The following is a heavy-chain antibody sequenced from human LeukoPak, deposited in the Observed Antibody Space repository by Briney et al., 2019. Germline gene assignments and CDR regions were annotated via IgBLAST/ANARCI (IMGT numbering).Heavy chain of an antibody. CDR2: INHSGST. Sequence: PSETLSLTCAVYGGSFSGYYWSWIRQPPGKGLEWIGEINHSGSTNYNPSLKSRVTISVDTSKNQFSLKLSSVTAADTAVYYCARGVPFSDYDFWSGYRTFDYWGQGTLVTVSS. D-gene: IGHD3-3*01. J-gene: IGHJ4*02. CDR1: GGSFSGYY. CDR3: ARGVPFSDYDFWSGYRTFDY. V-gene: IGHV4-34*01.